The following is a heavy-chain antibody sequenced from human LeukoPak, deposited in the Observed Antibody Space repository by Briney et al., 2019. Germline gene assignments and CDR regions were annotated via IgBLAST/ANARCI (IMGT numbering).Heavy chain of an antibody. D-gene: IGHD3-10*01. CDR3: ASIGSGDY. V-gene: IGHV4-39*01. CDR1: GGSISSSSYY. CDR2: IYYSGST. Sequence: ETLSLTCTVSGGSISSSSYYWGWIRQPPGKGLEWIGSIYYSGSTYYNPSLKSRVTISVDTSKNQFSLKLSSVTAADTAVYYCASIGSGDYWGQGTLVTDSS. J-gene: IGHJ4*02.